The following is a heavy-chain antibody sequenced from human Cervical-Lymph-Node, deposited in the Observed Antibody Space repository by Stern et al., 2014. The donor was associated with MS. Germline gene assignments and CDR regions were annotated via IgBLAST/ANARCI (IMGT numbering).Heavy chain of an antibody. V-gene: IGHV3-11*01. CDR2: ISSSGKTI. CDR1: GFTFSDYY. CDR3: ARGKIPTAITY. J-gene: IGHJ4*02. Sequence: VQLLESGGGLVKPGGSLRLSCAASGFTFSDYYMSWIRQAPGKGLKWVSYISSSGKTIYYADSVKGRFIISRDNANNSLYLQMNSLRADDTAIYYCARGKIPTAITYWGQGALVTVSS. D-gene: IGHD2-2*01.